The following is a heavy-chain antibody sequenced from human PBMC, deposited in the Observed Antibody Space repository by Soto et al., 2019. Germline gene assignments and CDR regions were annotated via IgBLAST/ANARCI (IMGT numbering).Heavy chain of an antibody. CDR3: ARSPRMGNPNDY. V-gene: IGHV1-18*01. Sequence: ASVEVSCKASGYTFTSYCISWVLQAPGQGLEWMGWISAYNGNTNYAQKLQGRVTMTTDTSTSTAYMELRSLRSDDTAVYYCARSPRMGNPNDYWGQGTLVTVSS. CDR1: GYTFTSYC. D-gene: IGHD1-26*01. CDR2: ISAYNGNT. J-gene: IGHJ4*02.